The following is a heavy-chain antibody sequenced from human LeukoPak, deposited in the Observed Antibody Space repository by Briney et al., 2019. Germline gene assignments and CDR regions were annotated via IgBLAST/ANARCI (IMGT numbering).Heavy chain of an antibody. D-gene: IGHD2-2*01. CDR1: GGSISSGGYY. J-gene: IGHJ6*03. V-gene: IGHV4-31*03. CDR2: IYYSGST. Sequence: PSETLSLTCTVSGGSISSGGYYWSWIRQHPGKGLEWIGYIYYSGSTYYNPSLKSRVTISVDTSKNQFSLKLSSVTAADTAVYYCARRSTSCYGCYYYYMDVWGKGTTVTVSS. CDR3: ARRSTSCYGCYYYYMDV.